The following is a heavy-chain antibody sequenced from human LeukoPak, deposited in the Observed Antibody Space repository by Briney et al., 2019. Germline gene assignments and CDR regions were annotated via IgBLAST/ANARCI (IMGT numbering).Heavy chain of an antibody. CDR3: ARVNYDFWSGHFDY. Sequence: SETLSLTCTVSGGSISTFFWSWIRQPPGKGLEWIGYIYYSGSTNYNPSLKSRVTISVDTSKNQFSLKLSSVTAADTAVYYCARVNYDFWSGHFDYWGQGTLVTVSS. CDR1: GGSISTFF. D-gene: IGHD3-3*01. CDR2: IYYSGST. J-gene: IGHJ4*02. V-gene: IGHV4-59*01.